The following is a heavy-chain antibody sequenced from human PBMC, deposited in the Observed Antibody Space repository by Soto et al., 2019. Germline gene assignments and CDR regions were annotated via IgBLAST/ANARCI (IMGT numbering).Heavy chain of an antibody. D-gene: IGHD1-26*01. V-gene: IGHV1-2*02. Sequence: QVQLVQSGTEVKRPGDSVKVSCKASGYTFTGYYVHWVRQAPGQGLEWMGWINPNSGDTYLAQRFQGRVTMNREARRRRAYRELRGLTSDDTAEYYCAKGGAIVAAGTRVYLYNPMDVWRQGTTVTVSS. CDR3: AKGGAIVAAGTRVYLYNPMDV. CDR1: GYTFTGYY. CDR2: INPNSGDT. J-gene: IGHJ6*01.